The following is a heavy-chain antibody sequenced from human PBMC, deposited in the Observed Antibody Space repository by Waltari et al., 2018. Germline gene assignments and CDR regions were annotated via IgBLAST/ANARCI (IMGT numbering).Heavy chain of an antibody. CDR2: IHPGGGET. V-gene: IGHV1-2*02. Sequence: QVQLVQSGAELKNPGASVRVSCKTSGYTFTNFYLHWVRQAPGQGLVWMGWIHPGGGETKYAQKFQGRVTLTRDTSIDTAYLELNGLTSDDTAIYYCARDHNWGPDYWGQGTLVTVSA. D-gene: IGHD7-27*01. CDR3: ARDHNWGPDY. J-gene: IGHJ4*02. CDR1: GYTFTNFY.